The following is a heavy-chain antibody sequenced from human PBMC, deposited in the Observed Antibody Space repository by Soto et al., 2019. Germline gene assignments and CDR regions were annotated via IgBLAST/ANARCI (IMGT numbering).Heavy chain of an antibody. CDR2: INAGNGDT. Sequence: QVQPVQSGAEMKKPGASVKLSCKASGITYNTYAIHWVRQAPGQGLEWMGWINAGNGDTRYSQNFQGRVTLTRDTSASTVSMDLDSLKFEDTGVYYCARAISGYVTWGQGTLVTVSS. V-gene: IGHV1-3*01. D-gene: IGHD5-12*01. CDR3: ARAISGYVT. J-gene: IGHJ4*02. CDR1: GITYNTYA.